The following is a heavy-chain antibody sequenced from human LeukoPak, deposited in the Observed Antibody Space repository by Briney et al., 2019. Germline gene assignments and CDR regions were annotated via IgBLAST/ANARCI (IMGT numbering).Heavy chain of an antibody. J-gene: IGHJ5*02. D-gene: IGHD3-3*01. CDR1: GYSFTTYG. Sequence: ASVKVSCKASGYSFTTYGISWVRQAPGQGLEWMGWINSNNGDTNYAGKVQGRVTMTTDTSTSTAYMELRSLRSDDTAVYYCARWRGFTGSIDENWFDPWGQGTLVTVSS. CDR2: INSNNGDT. CDR3: ARWRGFTGSIDENWFDP. V-gene: IGHV1-18*01.